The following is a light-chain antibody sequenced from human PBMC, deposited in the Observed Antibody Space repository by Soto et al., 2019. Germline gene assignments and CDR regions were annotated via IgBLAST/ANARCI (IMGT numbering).Light chain of an antibody. CDR3: QQYGSPFT. CDR2: GAS. V-gene: IGKV3-20*01. Sequence: EIVVTQSPGTLSLSPGERATLSCRASQSVSSSYLAWYQQKPGQAPRLLIDGASSRATGIPDRFSGSGSGTDFTLTISRLEPEDFAVYYCQQYGSPFTFGPGTKVDIK. J-gene: IGKJ3*01. CDR1: QSVSSSY.